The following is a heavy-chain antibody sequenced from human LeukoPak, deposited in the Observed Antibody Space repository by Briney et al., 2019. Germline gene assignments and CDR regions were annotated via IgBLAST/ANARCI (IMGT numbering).Heavy chain of an antibody. V-gene: IGHV1-2*02. CDR3: ARDLYSGYDLESGFDY. CDR2: INPNSGGT. Sequence: ASVKVSCKASGYTFTGYYMHWVRQAPGQGLEWMGWINPNSGGTNYAQKFQGRVTMTRDTSISTAYMGLSRLRSDDTAVYYCARDLYSGYDLESGFDYWGQGTLVTVSS. CDR1: GYTFTGYY. D-gene: IGHD5-12*01. J-gene: IGHJ4*02.